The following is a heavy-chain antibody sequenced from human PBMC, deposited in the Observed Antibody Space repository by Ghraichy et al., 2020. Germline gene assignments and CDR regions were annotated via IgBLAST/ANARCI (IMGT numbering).Heavy chain of an antibody. CDR1: GDSISSSNYY. D-gene: IGHD1/OR15-1a*01. J-gene: IGHJ6*02. CDR2: IYYSGIT. Sequence: SQTLSLTCTAAGDSISSSNYYWGWIRQPPGKGLEWIGNIYYSGITYYNPSLKSRVTISVDTSKNQFSLKVSSVTAADTALYYCARLGGSLGTYSYYGMDVWGQGTAVTVSS. CDR3: ARLGGSLGTYSYYGMDV. V-gene: IGHV4-39*01.